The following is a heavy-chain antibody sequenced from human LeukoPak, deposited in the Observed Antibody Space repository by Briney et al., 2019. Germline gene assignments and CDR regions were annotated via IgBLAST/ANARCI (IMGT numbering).Heavy chain of an antibody. CDR1: GFTFSSYW. D-gene: IGHD6-13*01. J-gene: IGHJ4*02. V-gene: IGHV3-7*01. CDR3: ARAIAAAGRDTDY. CDR2: IKEDGGEK. Sequence: GGSLRLSCAASGFTFSSYWMSWVRQAPGKGLEWVANIKEDGGEKYCVDSVKGRFTISRDNARNSLYLQMNSLRAEDTAVYFCARAIAAAGRDTDYWGQGTLVTVSS.